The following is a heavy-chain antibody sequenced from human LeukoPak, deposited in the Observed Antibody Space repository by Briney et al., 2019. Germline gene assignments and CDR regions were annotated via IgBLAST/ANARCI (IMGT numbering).Heavy chain of an antibody. V-gene: IGHV3-30*18. Sequence: GRSLRLSCAASGFTFSSYGMHWVRQAPGKGLEWVAVISYDGSNKYYADSVKGRFTISRDNSKNTLYLQMNSLRAEDTAVYYCAKDPLKGDSGYFDYWGQGTLVTVSS. CDR1: GFTFSSYG. CDR3: AKDPLKGDSGYFDY. CDR2: ISYDGSNK. D-gene: IGHD3-16*01. J-gene: IGHJ4*02.